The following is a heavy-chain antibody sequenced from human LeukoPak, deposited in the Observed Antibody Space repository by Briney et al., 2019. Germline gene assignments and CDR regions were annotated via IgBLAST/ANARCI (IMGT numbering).Heavy chain of an antibody. CDR1: GYTFTGYY. J-gene: IGHJ5*02. Sequence: GASVKVSCKASGYTFTGYYMHWVRQAPGQGLEWMGWINPNSGGTNYAQKFQGRVTMTRDTSISTAYMELSRLRSDDTAVYYCARGDTLSSREYSGSYHWGQGNLVTVSS. CDR2: INPNSGGT. CDR3: ARGDTLSSREYSGSYH. D-gene: IGHD1-26*01. V-gene: IGHV1-2*02.